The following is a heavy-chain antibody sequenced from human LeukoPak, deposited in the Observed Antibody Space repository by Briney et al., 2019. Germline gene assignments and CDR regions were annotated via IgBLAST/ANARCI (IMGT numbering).Heavy chain of an antibody. CDR3: ARVMSRVVGFDY. Sequence: AGGSLRLSCAASGFTFSSYSMNWVRQAPGKGLGWVSSISSSSSYIYYADSVKGRFTISRDNAKNSLYLQMNSLRAEDTAVYYCARVMSRVVGFDYWGQGTLVTVSS. V-gene: IGHV3-21*01. D-gene: IGHD2-15*01. J-gene: IGHJ4*02. CDR1: GFTFSSYS. CDR2: ISSSSSYI.